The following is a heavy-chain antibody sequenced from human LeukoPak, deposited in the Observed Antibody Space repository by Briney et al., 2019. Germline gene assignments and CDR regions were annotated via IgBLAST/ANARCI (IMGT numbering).Heavy chain of an antibody. Sequence: PSETLSLTCTVSGYSISSGYYWSWIRQPAGKGLEWIGRIYTSGSTNYNPSLKSRVTMSVDTSKNQFSLKLSSVTAADTAVYYCARQSGGDFDIWGQGTMVTVSS. J-gene: IGHJ3*02. CDR3: ARQSGGDFDI. CDR1: GYSISSGYY. D-gene: IGHD2-21*02. CDR2: IYTSGST. V-gene: IGHV4-4*07.